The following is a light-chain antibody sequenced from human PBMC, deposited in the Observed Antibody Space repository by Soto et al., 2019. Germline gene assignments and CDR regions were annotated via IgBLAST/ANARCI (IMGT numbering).Light chain of an antibody. V-gene: IGKV3-20*01. Sequence: EIVLTQSPGTLSLSPGERATLSCRASQSVSNNYLAWYQQKPGQAPKLLIYDASSRATGVPDRFSGSGSGADFTLTISRLEPDDFAVYYCQQYGRSPKTFGQGTKVDNK. CDR2: DAS. CDR1: QSVSNNY. J-gene: IGKJ1*01. CDR3: QQYGRSPKT.